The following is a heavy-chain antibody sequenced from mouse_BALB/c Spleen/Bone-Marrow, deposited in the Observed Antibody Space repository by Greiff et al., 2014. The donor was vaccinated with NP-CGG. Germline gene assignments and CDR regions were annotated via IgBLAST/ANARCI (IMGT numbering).Heavy chain of an antibody. V-gene: IGHV1-14*01. CDR2: INPYNDGT. Sequence: VQLQQSRPQLVAPGASVKMSCKASGYTFTSYVMHWVKQKPGQGLEWIGYINPYNDGTKYNEKFKGMSTLTSDRSSSTAYMELSSLTSEDSAVYYCAKGGNYRYDFDYWGQGTTLTVSS. CDR1: GYTFTSYV. CDR3: AKGGNYRYDFDY. D-gene: IGHD2-14*01. J-gene: IGHJ2*01.